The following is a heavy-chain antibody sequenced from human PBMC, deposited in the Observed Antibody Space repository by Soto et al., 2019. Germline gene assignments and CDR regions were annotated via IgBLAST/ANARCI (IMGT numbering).Heavy chain of an antibody. CDR1: GFTFSNHV. CDR2: INRDFNT. V-gene: IGHV3-48*01. Sequence: EEQLVESGGGLVQPGGSLRRSCAASGFTFSNHVMNWVRQAPGRGLEWVSSINRDFNTYYADSVKGRFTISRDNAKDSLFRQMNSLRADDTAVYYCVNGDYYVGQGTLVTVSS. CDR3: VNGDYY. D-gene: IGHD4-17*01. J-gene: IGHJ4*02.